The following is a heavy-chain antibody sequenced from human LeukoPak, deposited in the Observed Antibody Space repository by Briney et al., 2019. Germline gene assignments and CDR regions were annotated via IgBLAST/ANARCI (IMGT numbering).Heavy chain of an antibody. Sequence: PSETLSLTCAVYGGSFSGYYWSWIRQPPGKGLEWIGEINHSGSTNYNPSLKSRVTISVDTSKNQFSLKLSSVTAADTAVYYCARASRGIAAAPRWFDPWGQGTLVTVSS. CDR1: GGSFSGYY. J-gene: IGHJ5*02. D-gene: IGHD6-13*01. CDR3: ARASRGIAAAPRWFDP. V-gene: IGHV4-34*01. CDR2: INHSGST.